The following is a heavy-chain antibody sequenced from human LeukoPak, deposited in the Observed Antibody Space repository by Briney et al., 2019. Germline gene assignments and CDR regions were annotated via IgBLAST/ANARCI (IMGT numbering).Heavy chain of an antibody. Sequence: PGGSLRLSCAASGFTFSNYAMSWVRQAPGKGLEWVSVVSGSGAGRYYADSVKGRFTISRDNSKNTLYVQMNSLRVEDTAIYYCARADSSSSAFDIWGQGTMVTVS. CDR1: GFTFSNYA. CDR2: VSGSGAGR. V-gene: IGHV3-23*01. J-gene: IGHJ3*02. D-gene: IGHD6-6*01. CDR3: ARADSSSSAFDI.